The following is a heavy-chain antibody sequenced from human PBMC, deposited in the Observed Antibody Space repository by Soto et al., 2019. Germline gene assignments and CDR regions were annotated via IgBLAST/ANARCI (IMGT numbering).Heavy chain of an antibody. CDR1: GDSISSSNYY. Sequence: SETLSLTCTVSGDSISSSNYYWGWIRKSPEKGLEWIGSIFYSGTTFFNPSLRSRVTISVDTSKNQFSLNLTSVTAADTAVYYCAKHETYCSGGSSCYPYGMDVWGQGTSVTVSS. J-gene: IGHJ6*02. CDR3: AKHETYCSGGSSCYPYGMDV. V-gene: IGHV4-39*01. D-gene: IGHD2-15*01. CDR2: IFYSGTT.